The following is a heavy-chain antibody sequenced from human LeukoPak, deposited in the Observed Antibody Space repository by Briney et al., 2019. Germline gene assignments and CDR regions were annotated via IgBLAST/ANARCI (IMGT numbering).Heavy chain of an antibody. CDR1: GYTFTSYG. V-gene: IGHV1-18*01. Sequence: ASVKVSCKASGYTFTSYGISWVRQAPGQGLEWMGWISAYNGNTNYAQKLQGRVTMTTDTSTSTAYMELRSLRSDDTAVYYCARDGFVVPAAIELDYWGQGTLVIVSS. D-gene: IGHD2-2*01. CDR3: ARDGFVVPAAIELDY. CDR2: ISAYNGNT. J-gene: IGHJ4*02.